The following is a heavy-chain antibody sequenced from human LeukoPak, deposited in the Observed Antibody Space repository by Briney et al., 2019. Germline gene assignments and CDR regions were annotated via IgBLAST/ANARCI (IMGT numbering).Heavy chain of an antibody. Sequence: PSETLSLTCTVSGGSISSSSYYWVWIRQPPGKGLEWIAYIYHSGNTYYNPSLRSRVTMSVATSKNQFSLKLSSVTAADTAVYYCARAPGPGYFDLWGRGTLVTASS. J-gene: IGHJ2*01. CDR3: ARAPGPGYFDL. CDR2: IYHSGNT. CDR1: GGSISSSSYY. V-gene: IGHV4-39*07.